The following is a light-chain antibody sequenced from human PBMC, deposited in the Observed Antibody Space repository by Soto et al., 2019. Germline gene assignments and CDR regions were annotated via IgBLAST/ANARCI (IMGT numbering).Light chain of an antibody. Sequence: QSVLTQPPSASGTPGQRVTISCSGSSSNIGSNYVYWYQQFPGTAPKLLIYSNNQRPSGVPDRFSGSRSGTSASLASSGLPAEKGADYYCTSWDDSLSGLVFGGGTKLTVL. J-gene: IGLJ2*01. CDR2: SNN. CDR3: TSWDDSLSGLV. V-gene: IGLV1-47*02. CDR1: SSNIGSNY.